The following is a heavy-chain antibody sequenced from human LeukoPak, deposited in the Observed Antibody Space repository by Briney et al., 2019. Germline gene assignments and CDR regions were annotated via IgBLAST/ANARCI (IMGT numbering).Heavy chain of an antibody. CDR2: IYYSGST. CDR1: GGSISSYY. D-gene: IGHD3-3*01. V-gene: IGHV4-59*01. Sequence: SETLSLTCTVSGGSISSYYWSWIRQPPGKGLEWIGYIYYSGSTNYNPSLKSRVTISVDTSKNQFSLKLSSVTAADTAVYYCARAPDFWSGYFDYRGQGTLVTVSS. CDR3: ARAPDFWSGYFDY. J-gene: IGHJ4*02.